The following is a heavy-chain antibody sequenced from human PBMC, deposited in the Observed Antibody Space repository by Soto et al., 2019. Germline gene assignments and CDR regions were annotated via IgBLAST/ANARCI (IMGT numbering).Heavy chain of an antibody. CDR2: ISSSNRYI. Sequence: GGSLRLSCAVSGFNFSSYTMNWVRQAPGKGLEWVSSISSSNRYIYYADSVKGRFTISRDNAKNSLSLQMNSLRAEDTAVYYCARDLMYSHMDVWGQGTTVTV. CDR1: GFNFSSYT. D-gene: IGHD2-15*01. V-gene: IGHV3-21*04. J-gene: IGHJ6*02. CDR3: ARDLMYSHMDV.